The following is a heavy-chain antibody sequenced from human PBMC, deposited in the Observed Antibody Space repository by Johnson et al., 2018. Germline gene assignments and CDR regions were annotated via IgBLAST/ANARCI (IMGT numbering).Heavy chain of an antibody. D-gene: IGHD3-3*01. V-gene: IGHV1-69*01. CDR3: ARGYDFWSGYRNYYYTDV. J-gene: IGHJ6*03. CDR1: GGTFSSYA. Sequence: VQLLESGAEVKKPGSSXKVSCKASGGTFSSYAISWVRQAPGQGLEWMGGIIPIFGTANYAQKFQGRVTITADESTSTAYMELSSLRWEDTAVYYCARGYDFWSGYRNYYYTDVWGKGTTVTVSS. CDR2: IIPIFGTA.